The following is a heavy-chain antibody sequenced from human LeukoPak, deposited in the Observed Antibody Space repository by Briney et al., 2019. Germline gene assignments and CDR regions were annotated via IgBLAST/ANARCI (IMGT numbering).Heavy chain of an antibody. CDR2: IFHSGNS. D-gene: IGHD5-24*01. J-gene: IGHJ4*02. V-gene: IGHV4-38-2*02. CDR1: AYSISSGYY. CDR3: ARGGMATILFDY. Sequence: SETLSLTCTVSAYSISSGYYWGWIRQPPGKGLEWIGGIFHSGNSYYNPSLKSRVTMSVDTSKNQFSLNLSSMTAADTAVYYCARGGMATILFDYWGQGTLVTVSS.